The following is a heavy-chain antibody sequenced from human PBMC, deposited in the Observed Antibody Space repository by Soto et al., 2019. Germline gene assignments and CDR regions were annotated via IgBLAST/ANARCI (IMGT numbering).Heavy chain of an antibody. D-gene: IGHD2-2*01. CDR2: TYYRSKWYN. J-gene: IGHJ6*02. V-gene: IGHV6-1*01. Sequence: PSQTLSLTCAISGDSVSSDSAAWNWIRQSPSRGLEWLGRTYYRSKWYNDYAVSVKSRITINPDTSKNQFSLQLNSVTPEDTAVYYCAREGEGYCSSTSCYDYYYYGMDVWGQGTTVTVSS. CDR1: GDSVSSDSAA. CDR3: AREGEGYCSSTSCYDYYYYGMDV.